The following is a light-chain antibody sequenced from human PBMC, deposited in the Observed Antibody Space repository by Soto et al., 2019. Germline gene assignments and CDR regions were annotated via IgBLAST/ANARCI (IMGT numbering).Light chain of an antibody. CDR1: SSDVGGYNY. J-gene: IGLJ1*01. CDR2: EVN. CDR3: SSYAGSRNV. V-gene: IGLV2-8*01. Sequence: QSALTQPPSASGSPGQSVAISCTGTSSDVGGYNYVSWYQQHPGKAPKLMIYEVNKRPSGVPDRFSGSKSGNTASLPVSGLQAEDEADYYCSSYAGSRNVFGTGPKATVL.